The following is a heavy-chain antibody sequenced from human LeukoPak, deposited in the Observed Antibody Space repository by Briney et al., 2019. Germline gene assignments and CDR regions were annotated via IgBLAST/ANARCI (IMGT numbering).Heavy chain of an antibody. CDR1: GDIFTSYY. CDR2: INPSGGST. CDR3: ARVSSGRSDDAFDI. Sequence: GASVKVSCKASGDIFTSYYMQWVRQAPGEGLEWMGIINPSGGSTSYAQKFQGRVTMTRDMSTSTVYMELSSLRSEDTAVYYCARVSSGRSDDAFDIWGQGTMVTVSS. J-gene: IGHJ3*02. V-gene: IGHV1-46*01. D-gene: IGHD3-22*01.